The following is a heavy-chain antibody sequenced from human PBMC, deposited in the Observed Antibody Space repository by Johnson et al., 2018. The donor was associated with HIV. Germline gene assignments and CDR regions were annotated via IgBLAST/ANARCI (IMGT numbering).Heavy chain of an antibody. D-gene: IGHD3-22*01. V-gene: IGHV3-11*01. CDR2: ISSSGSTI. CDR1: GFTFSDYY. Sequence: QVQLVESGGGLVKPGGSLRLSCAASGFTFSDYYMNWIRQAPGKGLDWVSYISSSGSTIYYADSVKGRFTISRDSSKNTLYLQMNSLRAEDTAVYYCAKLPGSGYYLDAFDIWGQGTMVTVSS. CDR3: AKLPGSGYYLDAFDI. J-gene: IGHJ3*02.